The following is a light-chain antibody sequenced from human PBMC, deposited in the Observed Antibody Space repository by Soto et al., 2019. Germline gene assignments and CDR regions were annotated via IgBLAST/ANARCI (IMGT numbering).Light chain of an antibody. CDR3: QLCRNWPLT. CDR1: QNVYNN. J-gene: IGKJ4*01. V-gene: IGKV3-15*01. Sequence: EIVMTQSPATLSVSPGEGATLSCKASQNVYNNLAWYQQRPGQPPRLLIYDASTRATGISARFSGSGYGTEFNLTISILQSEDFAVYFCQLCRNWPLTFGGGTKVEIK. CDR2: DAS.